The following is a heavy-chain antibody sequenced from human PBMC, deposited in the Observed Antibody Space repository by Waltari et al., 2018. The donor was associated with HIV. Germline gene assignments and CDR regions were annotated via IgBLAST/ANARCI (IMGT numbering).Heavy chain of an antibody. J-gene: IGHJ4*02. CDR3: ARARSSRRDGYNLAWVY. V-gene: IGHV1-2*02. CDR2: INPNSGGT. D-gene: IGHD5-12*01. CDR1: GYHFTGYY. Sequence: QVQLVQSGAEVKKPGASGTVSCKASGYHFTGYYMHWVRQAPGQGLEWMGWINPNSGGTNYAQKFQGRVTMTRDTSISTAYMELSRLRSDDTAVYYCARARSSRRDGYNLAWVYWGQGTLVTVSS.